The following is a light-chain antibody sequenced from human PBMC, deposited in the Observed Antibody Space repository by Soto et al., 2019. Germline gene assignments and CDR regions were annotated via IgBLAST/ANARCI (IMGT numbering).Light chain of an antibody. CDR2: AAS. CDR3: LQDYNYPWT. J-gene: IGKJ1*01. Sequence: AIPMTQSPSSLSASVGDRVTITCRASQGIRNDLGWYQQNPGKAPKLLIYAASSLQSGVPSRFSGSGSGTDFTLTISSLQPEDFATYYCLQDYNYPWTFGQGTKVEIK. V-gene: IGKV1-6*01. CDR1: QGIRND.